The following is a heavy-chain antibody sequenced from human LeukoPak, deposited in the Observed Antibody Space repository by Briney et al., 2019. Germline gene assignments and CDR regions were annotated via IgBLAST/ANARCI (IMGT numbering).Heavy chain of an antibody. CDR1: GFTFSTSW. Sequence: GGSLRLSCAASGFTFSTSWMTWVRQAPGKELEWLGNINEDGTIKNYVDSVKGRFTTSRDNSKNTLYLQMNSLRAEDTAIYYCAKDRHLAIWGQGTMVTVSS. CDR3: AKDRHLAI. CDR2: INEDGTIK. J-gene: IGHJ3*02. V-gene: IGHV3-7*03.